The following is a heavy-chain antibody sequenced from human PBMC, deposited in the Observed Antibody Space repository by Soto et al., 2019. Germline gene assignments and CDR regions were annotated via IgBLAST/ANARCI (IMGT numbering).Heavy chain of an antibody. CDR1: GFPFSSYA. CDR3: AKAKLRGYNWFDP. Sequence: GGSLGLSCAASGFPFSSYAMSWVRQAPGKGLEWVSAISGSGGSTYYADSVKGRFTISRDNSKNTLYLQMNSLRAEDMAVYYCAKAKLRGYNWFDPWGQGTLVTVSS. D-gene: IGHD1-7*01. J-gene: IGHJ5*02. CDR2: ISGSGGST. V-gene: IGHV3-23*01.